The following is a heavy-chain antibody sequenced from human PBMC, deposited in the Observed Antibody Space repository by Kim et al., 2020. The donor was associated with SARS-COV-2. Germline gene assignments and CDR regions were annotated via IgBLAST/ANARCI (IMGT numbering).Heavy chain of an antibody. Sequence: GGSLRLSCAASGFTFGGHDMHWVRQGSGKGLEWVSAIGTAGETFYSGSVKGRFIISRENGRNSLFLQMDSLKVEDTAVYYCARGIHQWLGVDVWGQGTTVTVSS. J-gene: IGHJ6*02. V-gene: IGHV3-13*04. CDR2: IGTAGET. CDR3: ARGIHQWLGVDV. D-gene: IGHD5-18*01. CDR1: GFTFGGHD.